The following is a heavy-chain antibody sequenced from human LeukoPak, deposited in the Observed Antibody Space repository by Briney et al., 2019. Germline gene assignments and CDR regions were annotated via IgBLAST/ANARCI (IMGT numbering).Heavy chain of an antibody. J-gene: IGHJ4*02. CDR1: GFTFSSYA. Sequence: RSGGSLRLSCAASGFTFSSYAMHWVRQAPGKGLEYVSAISSNGGSTYYANSVKGRFTISRDNSKNTLYLQMGSLRAEDMAVYYCARERYYGSGSVYNRIDYWGQGTLVTVSS. CDR2: ISSNGGST. CDR3: ARERYYGSGSVYNRIDY. V-gene: IGHV3-64*01. D-gene: IGHD3-10*01.